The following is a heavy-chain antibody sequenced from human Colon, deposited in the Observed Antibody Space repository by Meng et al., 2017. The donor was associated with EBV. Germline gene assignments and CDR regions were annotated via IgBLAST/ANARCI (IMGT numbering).Heavy chain of an antibody. Sequence: GQLPQGGAGWVKPSGTLSRICAVDGWFFRDYYWTWIRPPPGKGLEWIGEIDHRGNTKYNPSLKSRVTISLDTSKKQFSLKVSSVTAADSAVYYCARRGPSGNFSPWSQGALVTASS. CDR1: GWFFRDYY. J-gene: IGHJ5*02. D-gene: IGHD3-10*01. V-gene: IGHV4-34*01. CDR3: ARRGPSGNFSP. CDR2: IDHRGNT.